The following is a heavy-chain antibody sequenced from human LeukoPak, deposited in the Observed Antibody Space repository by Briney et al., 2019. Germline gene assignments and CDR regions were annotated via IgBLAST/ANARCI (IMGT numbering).Heavy chain of an antibody. J-gene: IGHJ4*02. CDR3: ARHGGAVADY. CDR1: GSRFSIYW. Sequence: GESLKISCKGSGSRFSIYWIGWVRQMTGKGLEWMGIIKPGDSDTRYSPSFQGQVTISADKSISTAYLQWSSLKASDTAMYYCARHGGAVADYWGQGTLVSVSS. V-gene: IGHV5-51*01. CDR2: IKPGDSDT. D-gene: IGHD6-19*01.